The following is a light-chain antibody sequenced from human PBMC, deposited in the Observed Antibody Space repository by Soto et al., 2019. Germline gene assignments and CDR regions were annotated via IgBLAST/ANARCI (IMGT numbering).Light chain of an antibody. V-gene: IGKV1-5*01. J-gene: IGKJ1*01. CDR3: HQYHAYSLT. Sequence: DIQMTQSPSTLSASVGDRVTITCRASQTISFSLAWYQQKPGKAPKLLIYDAYTLQSGVPSRFSGSESGTDFILTISGLLPDDFATYYCHQYHAYSLTFGQGTKVEI. CDR2: DAY. CDR1: QTISFS.